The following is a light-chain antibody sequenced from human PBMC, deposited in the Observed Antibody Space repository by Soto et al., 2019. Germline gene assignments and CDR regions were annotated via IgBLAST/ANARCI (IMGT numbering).Light chain of an antibody. Sequence: QSVLTQPPSVSAAPGQKVTISCFGSSSNVGNNYVSWYQQFPGAAPKLLIYENNKRPSGVPDRFSASKSGTSATLGISGLQTGDEAEYYCGTWDSSLNAGVFGGGTKLTVL. V-gene: IGLV1-51*02. CDR2: ENN. CDR3: GTWDSSLNAGV. J-gene: IGLJ2*01. CDR1: SSNVGNNY.